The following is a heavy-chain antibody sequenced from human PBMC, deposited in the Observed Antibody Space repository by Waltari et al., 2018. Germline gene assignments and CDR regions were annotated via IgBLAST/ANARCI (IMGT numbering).Heavy chain of an antibody. CDR2: IIPIFGTA. CDR1: GGTFSSYA. CDR3: AREEGDDFWSGYGMDV. D-gene: IGHD3-3*01. V-gene: IGHV1-69*01. Sequence: QVQLVQSGAEVKKPGSSVKVSCKASGGTFSSYAISWVRPAPGQGLAWMGGIIPIFGTANYAQKFQGRVTMTADESTSTAYMELSSLRSEDTAVYYCAREEGDDFWSGYGMDVWGQGTTVTVSS. J-gene: IGHJ6*02.